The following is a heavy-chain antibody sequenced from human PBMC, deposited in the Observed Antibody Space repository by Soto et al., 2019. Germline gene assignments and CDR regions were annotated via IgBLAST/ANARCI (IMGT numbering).Heavy chain of an antibody. J-gene: IGHJ4*02. Sequence: EVKVVESGGDFVKPGGSLRLSCATSGFMFSRAWMSWVRQAPGKGLEWVGRIKSRSDGGARDYAAPVKGRFNISRDDSKHMVYLQMDSLKVEDSAVYYCVEGWNDFWGQGTLVTVSS. CDR1: GFMFSRAW. V-gene: IGHV3-15*01. CDR2: IKSRSDGGAR. D-gene: IGHD1-1*01. CDR3: VEGWNDF.